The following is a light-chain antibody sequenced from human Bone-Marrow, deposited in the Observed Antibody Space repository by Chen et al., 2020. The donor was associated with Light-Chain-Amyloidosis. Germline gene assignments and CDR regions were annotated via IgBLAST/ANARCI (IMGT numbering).Light chain of an antibody. CDR2: EDD. CDR3: QSYQGSSQGV. CDR1: SGSIATNY. J-gene: IGLJ3*02. V-gene: IGLV6-57*01. Sequence: NFMLTQLHSVSESPGKTVIISCTRSSGSIATNYVQWYQQRPGSSPTTVIYEDDQRPSGVPDRCSGSIDRSSNSASLTISGLKTEDEADYYCQSYQGSSQGVFGGGTKLTVL.